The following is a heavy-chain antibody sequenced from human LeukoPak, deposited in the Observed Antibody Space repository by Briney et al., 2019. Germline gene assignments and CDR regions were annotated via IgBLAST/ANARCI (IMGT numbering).Heavy chain of an antibody. Sequence: GGSLRLSCTASGFTFGDYAMSWVRQAPGKGLEWVGFIRSKAYGGTTEYAASVKGRFTISRDDSKSIAYLQMNSLKTEDTAVYYCTRGLPQGSYWYFDLWGRGTLVTVSS. J-gene: IGHJ2*01. CDR1: GFTFGDYA. CDR2: IRSKAYGGTT. CDR3: TRGLPQGSYWYFDL. V-gene: IGHV3-49*04. D-gene: IGHD1-26*01.